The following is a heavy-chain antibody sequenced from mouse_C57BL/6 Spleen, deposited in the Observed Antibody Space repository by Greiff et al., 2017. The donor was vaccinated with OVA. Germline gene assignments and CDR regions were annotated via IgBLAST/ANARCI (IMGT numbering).Heavy chain of an antibody. Sequence: QVQLQQSGAELVRPGTSVKVSCKASGYAFTNYLIEWVKQRPGQGLEWIGVINPGSGGTNYNEKFKGKATLTADKSSSTAYMQLSSLTSEDSAVYFCARWRIYYDYENYFDYWGQGTTLTVSS. CDR2: INPGSGGT. CDR1: GYAFTNYL. D-gene: IGHD2-4*01. CDR3: ARWRIYYDYENYFDY. V-gene: IGHV1-54*01. J-gene: IGHJ2*01.